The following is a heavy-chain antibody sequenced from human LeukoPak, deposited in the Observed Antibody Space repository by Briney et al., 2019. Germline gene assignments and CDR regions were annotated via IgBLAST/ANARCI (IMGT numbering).Heavy chain of an antibody. Sequence: SETLSLTCTVSGGSISSSSYYWGWIRQPPGKGLEWIGSIYYSGSTYYNPSLKSRVTISVDTSKNQFSLKLSSVTAADTAVYYCARHHVDGYDWYFDYWGQGTLVTVSS. D-gene: IGHD5-24*01. J-gene: IGHJ4*02. CDR2: IYYSGST. CDR3: ARHHVDGYDWYFDY. V-gene: IGHV4-39*01. CDR1: GGSISSSSYY.